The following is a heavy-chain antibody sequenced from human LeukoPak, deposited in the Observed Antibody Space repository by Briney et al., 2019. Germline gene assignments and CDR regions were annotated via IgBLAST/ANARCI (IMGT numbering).Heavy chain of an antibody. J-gene: IGHJ4*02. V-gene: IGHV4-59*01. D-gene: IGHD3-10*01. CDR2: IYYSGST. CDR1: GGSIRNYY. Sequence: SETLSLTCTVSGGSIRNYYWSWIRQPPGKGLEWIGYIYYSGSTNYNPSLKSRVTISVDTSKNQFSLKLSSVTAADTAVYYCATTGGDSDYWGQGTLVTVSS. CDR3: ATTGGDSDY.